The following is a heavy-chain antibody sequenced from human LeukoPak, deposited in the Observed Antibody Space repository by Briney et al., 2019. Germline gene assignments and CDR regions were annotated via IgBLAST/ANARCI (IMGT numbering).Heavy chain of an antibody. J-gene: IGHJ3*02. D-gene: IGHD2-15*01. CDR1: GFTFSCYW. CDR3: ARIAWDAFDI. CDR2: LNNDGRST. Sequence: GGSLRLSCAASGFTFSCYWMHWVRQAPGKGLVWVSRLNNDGRSTNYPDSVKDRLTNSRDNHKNKLDLQVNSLRAEDRAVDYCARIAWDAFDIWGQGTLVTVSS. V-gene: IGHV3-74*01.